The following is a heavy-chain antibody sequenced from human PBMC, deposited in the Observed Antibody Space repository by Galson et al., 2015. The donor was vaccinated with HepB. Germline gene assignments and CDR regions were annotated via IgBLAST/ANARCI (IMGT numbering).Heavy chain of an antibody. V-gene: IGHV3-30*18. CDR2: ISYDGSNK. CDR3: AKDRRSSVVVAAYYYYGMDV. D-gene: IGHD2-15*01. J-gene: IGHJ6*02. CDR1: GFTFSSYG. Sequence: SLRLSCAASGFTFSSYGMHWVRQAPGKGLEWVAVISYDGSNKYYADSVKGRFTISRDNSKNTLYLQMNSLRAEDTAVYYCAKDRRSSVVVAAYYYYGMDVWGQGTTVTVSS.